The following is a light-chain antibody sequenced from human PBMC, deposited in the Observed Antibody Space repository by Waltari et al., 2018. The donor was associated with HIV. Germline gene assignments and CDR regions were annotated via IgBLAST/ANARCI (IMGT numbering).Light chain of an antibody. CDR2: RAS. Sequence: DIQMTQSPFTLSASVGDRVTITCRASQRISSWLAWYQQKPGNVPKLLIYRASTLESGVPSSFSGSGSVTEFTLTISSLQPDDFATYYCQQYDNYLWTFGQGTKVEIK. V-gene: IGKV1-5*03. J-gene: IGKJ1*01. CDR1: QRISSW. CDR3: QQYDNYLWT.